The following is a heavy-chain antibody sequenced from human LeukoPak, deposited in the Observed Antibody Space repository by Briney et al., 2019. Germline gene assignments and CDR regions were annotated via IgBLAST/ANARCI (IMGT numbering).Heavy chain of an antibody. CDR1: GFTLNYYG. D-gene: IGHD6-19*01. CDR2: ISHDGTNK. J-gene: IGHJ3*02. Sequence: GGSLRLSCAASGFTLNYYGLHWVRQAPGRGLEWVAVISHDGTNKYYADSVKGRFTISRDNSKNTLFLQMNSLRAEDTAVYYCAKDVVGGSSGWYGAFDIWGQGTMFTVSS. V-gene: IGHV3-30*18. CDR3: AKDVVGGSSGWYGAFDI.